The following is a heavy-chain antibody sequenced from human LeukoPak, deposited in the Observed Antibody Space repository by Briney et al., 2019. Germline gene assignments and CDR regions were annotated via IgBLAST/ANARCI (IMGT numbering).Heavy chain of an antibody. V-gene: IGHV3-20*04. D-gene: IGHD6-13*01. CDR1: GFTFDDYG. CDR3: ARCIAAAGDAFDS. CDR2: INWNGGRT. J-gene: IGHJ3*02. Sequence: GGSLRLSCAASGFTFDDYGMSWVRPAPGEGLEWVSGINWNGGRTGSADSVKGRFTFSRDNAKNSLFLQMNSLRAEGTVLYCCARCIAAAGDAFDSWGQETMVTVSS.